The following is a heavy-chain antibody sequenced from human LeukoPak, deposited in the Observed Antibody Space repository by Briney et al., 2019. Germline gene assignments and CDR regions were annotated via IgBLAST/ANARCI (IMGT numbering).Heavy chain of an antibody. CDR2: IFYSGST. Sequence: ASETLSLTCTVSGGSMSSYYWSWLRQPPGKGLEWIGCIFYSGSTEYNPSLKTPITISVDTSKNQFSLKLSSVTAADTAVYYCARLSSGWVNAFDIWGQGTMVTVSS. CDR3: ARLSSGWVNAFDI. V-gene: IGHV4-59*08. J-gene: IGHJ3*02. D-gene: IGHD6-19*01. CDR1: GGSMSSYY.